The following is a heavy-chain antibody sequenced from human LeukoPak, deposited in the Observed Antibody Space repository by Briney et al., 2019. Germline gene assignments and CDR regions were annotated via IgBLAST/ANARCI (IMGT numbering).Heavy chain of an antibody. J-gene: IGHJ4*02. Sequence: PGGSLRLSCAASGFWFTGYWMTWVRQAPGKGLEWVARLHPDGSESNYVGSVEGRFTVSGDNAKSSLYLQMNSLRVEDTAVYYCARGGYSFDYLGQGTLVTVSS. CDR3: ARGGYSFDY. CDR2: LHPDGSES. V-gene: IGHV3-7*01. D-gene: IGHD5-12*01. CDR1: GFWFTGYW.